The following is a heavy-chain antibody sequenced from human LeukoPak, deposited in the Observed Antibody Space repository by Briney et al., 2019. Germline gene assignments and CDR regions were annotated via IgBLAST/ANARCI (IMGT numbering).Heavy chain of an antibody. CDR1: GYTFTSYG. V-gene: IGHV1-18*01. CDR3: ARGFPPRRNYDSSGYYSYYFDY. J-gene: IGHJ4*02. Sequence: ASVKVSCTASGYTFTSYGLSWVRQAPGQGLEWMGWISAYNGHTNYAQKFQGRVTMTTDTSTSTAYMELRSLRSDDTAVYYCARGFPPRRNYDSSGYYSYYFDYWGQGTLVTVSS. D-gene: IGHD3-22*01. CDR2: ISAYNGHT.